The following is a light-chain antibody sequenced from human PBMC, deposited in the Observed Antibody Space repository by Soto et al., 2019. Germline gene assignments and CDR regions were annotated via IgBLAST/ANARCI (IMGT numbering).Light chain of an antibody. Sequence: DFVMTQSPLSLPVTPREPASISCRSSQSLLHSNGYNYLDWYLQKPGQSPQLLIYLGSNRASGVPDRFSGSGSGTDFTLKISRVEAGDVGVYYCMQALQTPRTFGQGTKVEIK. CDR3: MQALQTPRT. V-gene: IGKV2-28*01. J-gene: IGKJ1*01. CDR1: QSLLHSNGYNY. CDR2: LGS.